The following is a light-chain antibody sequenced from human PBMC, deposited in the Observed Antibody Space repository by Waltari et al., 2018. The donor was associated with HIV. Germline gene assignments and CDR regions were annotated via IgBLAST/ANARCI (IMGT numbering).Light chain of an antibody. CDR2: NDK. Sequence: SYALTKPLSVSVPLGQTARLASLGNDIWTSGLPCYQKKPGQAPSLVIFNDKNRPTWVPERLSGSKSRNTATLTISGVQAGDAAVYYCQVWHYSVVFGGGTNLTVL. CDR3: QVWHYSVV. J-gene: IGLJ2*01. CDR1: DIWTSG. V-gene: IGLV3-9*01.